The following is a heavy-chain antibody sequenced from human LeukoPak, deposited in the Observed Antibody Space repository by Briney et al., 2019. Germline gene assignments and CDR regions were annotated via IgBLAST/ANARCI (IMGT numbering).Heavy chain of an antibody. CDR1: GFTFSSYG. V-gene: IGHV3-30*18. J-gene: IGHJ4*02. CDR2: ISYGGSNK. Sequence: SGGSLRLSCAASGFTFSSYGMHWVRQAPGKGLEWVAVISYGGSNKYYADSVKGRFTISRDNSKNTLYLQMNSLRAEDTAVYYCAKVPLPPNSSGWYDYWGQGTLVTVSS. D-gene: IGHD6-19*01. CDR3: AKVPLPPNSSGWYDY.